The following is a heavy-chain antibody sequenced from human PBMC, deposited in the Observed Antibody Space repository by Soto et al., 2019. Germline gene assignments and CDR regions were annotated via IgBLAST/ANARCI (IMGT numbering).Heavy chain of an antibody. CDR1: GFTFSSYS. CDR2: ISSSSSYI. Sequence: GGSLRLSCAASGFTFSSYSMNWVRQAPGKGLEWVSSISSSSSYIYYADSVKGRFTISRDNAKNSLYLQMNSLRAEDTAVYYCARAVHGGVCFDYWGQGTLVTVSS. J-gene: IGHJ4*02. V-gene: IGHV3-21*01. CDR3: ARAVHGGVCFDY. D-gene: IGHD2-8*02.